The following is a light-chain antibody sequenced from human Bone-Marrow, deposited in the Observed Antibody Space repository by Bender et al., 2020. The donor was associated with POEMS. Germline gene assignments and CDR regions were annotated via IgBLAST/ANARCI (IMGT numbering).Light chain of an antibody. CDR3: STRDDRLKAWL. V-gene: IGLV1-44*01. J-gene: IGLJ3*02. Sequence: QSVLTHPPSASGTPGQRVTISCSGGSIGRYPINWYQQLPGTAPRLVIYTDDRRPLGVPNRFTASKSGSSASLAISGVQSENAAEYYCSTRDDRLKAWLFGGGTKLT. CDR2: TDD. CDR1: SIGRYP.